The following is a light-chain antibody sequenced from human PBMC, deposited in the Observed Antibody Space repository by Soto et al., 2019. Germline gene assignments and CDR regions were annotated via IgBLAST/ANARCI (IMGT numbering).Light chain of an antibody. J-gene: IGLJ2*01. CDR2: EGN. V-gene: IGLV2-23*01. CDR1: SSDVGSYNL. Sequence: QSALTQHASVSGSPGQSITISCTGTSSDVGSYNLVSWYQQHPGKAPKLIIFEGNERPSGVSNRFSGSKSGNTASLTISGLQAEDEADYYCCSYAGSTTSHVVFGGGTKVTVL. CDR3: CSYAGSTTSHVV.